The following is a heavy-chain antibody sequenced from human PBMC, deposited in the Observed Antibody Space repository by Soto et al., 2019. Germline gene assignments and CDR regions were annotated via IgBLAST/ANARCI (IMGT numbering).Heavy chain of an antibody. V-gene: IGHV3-30-3*01. J-gene: IGHJ2*01. CDR3: VRDSGANYGTFWYFDL. CDR1: GFSFNFYA. Sequence: QVQLVESGGGVVQPGGSLRISCAATGFSFNFYAMYWVRQAPGKGLEWVAMISNDGSSENYADSVRGRFIISRDNSKKTLFLQMNSLRPEDTATYYCVRDSGANYGTFWYFDLWGRGTLVTVSS. D-gene: IGHD5-18*01. CDR2: ISNDGSSE.